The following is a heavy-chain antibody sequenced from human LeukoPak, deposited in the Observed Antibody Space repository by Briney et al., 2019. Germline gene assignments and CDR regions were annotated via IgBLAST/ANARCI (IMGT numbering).Heavy chain of an antibody. D-gene: IGHD3-22*01. CDR1: GYTFTGYY. Sequence: ASVKVSCKASGYTFTGYYTHWVRQAPGQGLEWMGWINPNSGGTNYAQKFQGRATMTRDTSISTAYMELSRLRSDDTAVYYCARDSTYYYDSSGWGDYWGQGTLVTVSS. J-gene: IGHJ4*02. V-gene: IGHV1-2*02. CDR2: INPNSGGT. CDR3: ARDSTYYYDSSGWGDY.